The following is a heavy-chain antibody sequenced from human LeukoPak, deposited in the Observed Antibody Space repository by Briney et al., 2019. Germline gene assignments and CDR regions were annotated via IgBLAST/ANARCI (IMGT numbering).Heavy chain of an antibody. V-gene: IGHV1-18*01. J-gene: IGHJ3*02. CDR3: ARVYTGTGTDSDAFDI. CDR1: GYIFSKYA. Sequence: VSVKVSCKASGYIFSKYAITWVRQAPGQGLEWMGWISVNNGNTKYAQKFQGRVTMTTDTPTSTAHMELRSLRSDDTAVYYCARVYTGTGTDSDAFDIWGQGTMVTVSS. D-gene: IGHD6-13*01. CDR2: ISVNNGNT.